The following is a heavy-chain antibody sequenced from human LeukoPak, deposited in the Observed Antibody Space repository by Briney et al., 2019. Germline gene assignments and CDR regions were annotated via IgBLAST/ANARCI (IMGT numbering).Heavy chain of an antibody. CDR1: GFTFSSYE. J-gene: IGHJ4*02. V-gene: IGHV3-48*03. Sequence: GGSLRLSCAASGFTFSSYEMNWVRQAPGKGLEWVSYISSSGSTIYYADSVKGRFTISRDNAKNSLYLQMNSLRAEDTAVYYCAKGRTGDFDSWGQGTLVTVSS. CDR3: AKGRTGDFDS. D-gene: IGHD7-27*01. CDR2: ISSSGSTI.